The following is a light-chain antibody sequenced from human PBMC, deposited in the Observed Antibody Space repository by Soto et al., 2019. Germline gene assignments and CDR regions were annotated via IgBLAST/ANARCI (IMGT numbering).Light chain of an antibody. Sequence: DIPMTQSPSSLSASVGDRVTITCRASQSISSYLNWYQQKPGKAPKFLIYAASSLQSWVPSRFSGSGSGTDFTLTISSLQPEDFATYYCQQSYSTPPWTFGQGTKVEIK. J-gene: IGKJ1*01. CDR3: QQSYSTPPWT. V-gene: IGKV1-39*01. CDR2: AAS. CDR1: QSISSY.